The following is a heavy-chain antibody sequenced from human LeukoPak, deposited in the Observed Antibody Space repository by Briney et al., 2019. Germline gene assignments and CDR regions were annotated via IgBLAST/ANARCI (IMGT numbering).Heavy chain of an antibody. J-gene: IGHJ4*02. CDR2: IYYSGST. CDR3: ARVTGYMIEDYFDY. D-gene: IGHD3-22*01. Sequence: SETLSLTCTVSGGSNSSYYWSWIRQHPGKGLEWIGYIYYSGSTNYNPSLKSRVTISVKTSKNQFSLKLSSVTAADTAVYYCARVTGYMIEDYFDYWGQGTLVTVSS. CDR1: GGSNSSYY. V-gene: IGHV4-59*01.